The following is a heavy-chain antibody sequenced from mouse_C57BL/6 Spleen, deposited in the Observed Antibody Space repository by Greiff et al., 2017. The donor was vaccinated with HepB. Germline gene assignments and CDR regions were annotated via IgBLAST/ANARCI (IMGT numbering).Heavy chain of an antibody. V-gene: IGHV2-2*01. CDR2: IWSGGST. CDR3: ARTNWDVDYAMDY. J-gene: IGHJ4*01. CDR1: GFSLTSYG. Sequence: VQGVESGPGLVQPSQSLSITCTVSGFSLTSYGVHWVRQSPGKGLEWLGVIWSGGSTDYNAAFISRLSISKDNSKSQVFFKMNSLQADDTAIYYCARTNWDVDYAMDYWGQGTSVTVSS. D-gene: IGHD4-1*01.